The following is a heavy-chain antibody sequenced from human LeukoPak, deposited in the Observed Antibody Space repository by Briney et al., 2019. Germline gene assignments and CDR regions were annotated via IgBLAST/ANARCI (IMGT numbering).Heavy chain of an antibody. CDR1: GYTFTSYY. CDR2: INPSGGST. V-gene: IGHV1-46*01. J-gene: IGHJ6*02. D-gene: IGHD2-15*01. CDR3: ARYPRVVAANYGMDV. Sequence: ASVKVSCKASGYTFTSYYMHWVRQAPGQGLEWMGIINPSGGSTSYAQKFQGRVTMTRDTSTSTVYMELSSLRSEDTAVHYCARYPRVVAANYGMDVWGQGTTVTVSS.